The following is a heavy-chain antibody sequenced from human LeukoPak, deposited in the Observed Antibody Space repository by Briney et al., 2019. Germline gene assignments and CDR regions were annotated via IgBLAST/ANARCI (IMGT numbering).Heavy chain of an antibody. CDR2: LTSRSSGSTK. V-gene: IGHV3-11*01. D-gene: IGHD6-25*01. CDR3: AKFFAPSGGASGWTWTIDN. Sequence: GGSLRLSCAATGFIFSDYYMSWIRQAPGKGLEWISYLTSRSSGSTKYYADSVKGRFSISRDNAKNSLYLQMNSLRVEDTAVYYCAKFFAPSGGASGWTWTIDNWGQGTLVIVSS. CDR1: GFIFSDYY. J-gene: IGHJ4*02.